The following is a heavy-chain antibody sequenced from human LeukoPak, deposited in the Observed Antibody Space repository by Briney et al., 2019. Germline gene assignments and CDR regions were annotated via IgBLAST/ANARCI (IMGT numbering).Heavy chain of an antibody. CDR3: AELGITMIGGV. V-gene: IGHV3-48*03. CDR1: GFTFSSYE. CDR2: ISSSGSTI. Sequence: GGSLRLSCAASGFTFSSYEMNWVRQAPGKGLEWVSYISSSGSTISYAASVKGRFPISRDTAKNSLYLQMHSLRAEDTAVYYCAELGITMIGGVWGKGTTVTISS. J-gene: IGHJ6*03. D-gene: IGHD3-10*02.